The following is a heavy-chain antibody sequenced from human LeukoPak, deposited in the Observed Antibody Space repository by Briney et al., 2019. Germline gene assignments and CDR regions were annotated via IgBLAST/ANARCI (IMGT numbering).Heavy chain of an antibody. V-gene: IGHV1-69*05. CDR2: IIPIFGTA. Sequence: SVKVSCKPSRGTFSSYAISWVRQAPGQGLEWMGWIIPIFGTANYAQKLQGRVTITTDESTSTAYMGLSSLRSEDTAVYYCARENHYYDQTNWFDPWGQGTLVTVSS. J-gene: IGHJ5*02. CDR1: RGTFSSYA. CDR3: ARENHYYDQTNWFDP. D-gene: IGHD3-22*01.